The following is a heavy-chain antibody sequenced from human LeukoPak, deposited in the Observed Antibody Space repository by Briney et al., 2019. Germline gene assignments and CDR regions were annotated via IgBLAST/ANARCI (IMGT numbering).Heavy chain of an antibody. CDR3: AREDSSSSSLDY. V-gene: IGHV4-31*03. CDR1: GGSISSGGYY. CDR2: IYYSGST. D-gene: IGHD6-6*01. J-gene: IGHJ4*02. Sequence: PSETLSLTCTVSGGSISSGGYYWSRIRQHPGKGLEWIGYIYYSGSTYYNPSLKSRVTISVDTSKNQFSLKLSSVTAADTAVYYCAREDSSSSSLDYWGQGTLVTVSS.